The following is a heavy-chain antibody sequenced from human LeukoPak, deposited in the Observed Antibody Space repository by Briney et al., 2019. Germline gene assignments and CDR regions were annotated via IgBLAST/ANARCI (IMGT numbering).Heavy chain of an antibody. V-gene: IGHV3-7*03. D-gene: IGHD3-3*01. CDR1: GFTFSSFW. CDR3: TRVFGGYDVSDY. J-gene: IGHJ4*02. CDR2: IKKDGSQK. Sequence: GSLRLSCAASGFTFSSFWMSWARQAPGKGLEWVADIKKDGSQKYYVDSVEGRFTISRDNAKNSLYLQMDSLRVDDTAVYYCTRVFGGYDVSDYWGQGTLVTVSS.